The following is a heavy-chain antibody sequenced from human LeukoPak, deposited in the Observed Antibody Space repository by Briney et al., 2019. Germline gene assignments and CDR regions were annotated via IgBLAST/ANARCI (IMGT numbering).Heavy chain of an antibody. CDR3: ASIYSSGYETDY. D-gene: IGHD3-22*01. V-gene: IGHV1-2*02. Sequence: ASVKVSCKASGYTFTGYYMHWVRQAPGQGLEWMGWINPNSGGTNYAQKFQGRVTMTRDTSISTAYMQLSRLRSDDTAVYYCASIYSSGYETDYWGHGTLVTVSS. CDR2: INPNSGGT. J-gene: IGHJ4*01. CDR1: GYTFTGYY.